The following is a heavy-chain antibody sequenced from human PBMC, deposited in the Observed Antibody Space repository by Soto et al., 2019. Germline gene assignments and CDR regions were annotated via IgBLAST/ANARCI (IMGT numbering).Heavy chain of an antibody. CDR2: ISVSGTTI. Sequence: QVQLVESGGGLVKPGGSLRLSCAASGLSFSDHYLTWIRQAPGKGLEWVSYISVSGTTIFYADSVRGRFTVSRDNAKTSLFLQMTSLRAEDTAVYYCARGRSGRSRDWGQGTLVTVSS. V-gene: IGHV3-11*01. D-gene: IGHD6-25*01. J-gene: IGHJ4*02. CDR3: ARGRSGRSRD. CDR1: GLSFSDHY.